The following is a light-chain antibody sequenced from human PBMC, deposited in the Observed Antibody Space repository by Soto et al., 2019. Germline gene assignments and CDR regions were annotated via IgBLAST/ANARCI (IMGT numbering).Light chain of an antibody. CDR1: SSDVGGYNY. Sequence: QSALTQPPSASGSPGQSVTFSCTGTSSDVGGYNYVSWYQQHPGKAPKLMIYEVTKRPSGVPDRFSGSKSGNTASLTVSGLQAEDEADYYCSSYEGSNNVVFGGGTKLTVL. V-gene: IGLV2-8*01. CDR3: SSYEGSNNVV. CDR2: EVT. J-gene: IGLJ3*02.